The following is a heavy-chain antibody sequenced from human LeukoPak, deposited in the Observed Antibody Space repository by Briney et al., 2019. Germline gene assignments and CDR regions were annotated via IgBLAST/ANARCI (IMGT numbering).Heavy chain of an antibody. D-gene: IGHD6-13*01. Sequence: PSETLSLTCTVSGGSISSHYWSWIRQPPGKGLEWIGYIYYSGSANYNPSLKSRVTISVDTSKNQFPLKLSSVTAADTAVYYCARGPGSSWIDYWGQGTLVTVSS. CDR3: ARGPGSSWIDY. J-gene: IGHJ4*02. V-gene: IGHV4-59*11. CDR1: GGSISSHY. CDR2: IYYSGSA.